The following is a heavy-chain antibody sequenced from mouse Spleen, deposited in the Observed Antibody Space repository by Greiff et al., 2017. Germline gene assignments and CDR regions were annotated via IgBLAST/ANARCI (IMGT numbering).Heavy chain of an antibody. CDR1: GYAFTNYW. CDR2: IYPGSGNT. Sequence: QVQLKQSGAELVRPGTSVKISCKASGYAFTNYWLGWVKQRPGHGLEWIGDIYPGSGNTYYNEKFKGKATLTADKSSSTAYMQLSSLTSEDSAVYFCARSRVVATDYWGQGTTLTVSS. CDR3: ARSRVVATDY. D-gene: IGHD1-1*01. J-gene: IGHJ2*01. V-gene: IGHV1-63*01.